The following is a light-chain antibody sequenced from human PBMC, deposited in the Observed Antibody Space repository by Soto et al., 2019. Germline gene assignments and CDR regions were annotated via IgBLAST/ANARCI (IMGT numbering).Light chain of an antibody. CDR1: SSDVGGYNY. J-gene: IGLJ1*01. V-gene: IGLV2-14*01. Sequence: QSALTQPASVSGSPGQSITISCTGTSSDVGGYNYVSWYQQHPGKAPKLMIYDVSNRPSGVSNRFSGSKSGNTASLTISGLQAEDEADYYCSSYTSSSTLYVLGTGTKVTAL. CDR2: DVS. CDR3: SSYTSSSTLYV.